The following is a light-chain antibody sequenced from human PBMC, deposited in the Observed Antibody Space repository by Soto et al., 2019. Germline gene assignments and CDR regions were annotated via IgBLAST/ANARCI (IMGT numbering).Light chain of an antibody. CDR3: QQYNNWSPIT. V-gene: IGKV3-15*01. J-gene: IGKJ5*01. Sequence: EIVMTQSPATLSVSPGERATLSCRASQSVSSNLAWYQQKPGQAPRLLCYGASAMATRIPAMFSGSWSGTEFTLTWGCGQAEDFAFYYCQQYNNWSPITFGQGTRLEI. CDR2: GAS. CDR1: QSVSSN.